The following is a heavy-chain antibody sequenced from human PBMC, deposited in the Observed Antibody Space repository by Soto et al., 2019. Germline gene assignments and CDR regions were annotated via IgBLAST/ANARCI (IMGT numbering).Heavy chain of an antibody. CDR2: ISIYNGNT. J-gene: IGHJ4*02. D-gene: IGHD6-6*01. V-gene: IGHV1-18*04. CDR3: ACAPCSSSRRLGFYY. Sequence: QVQVVQSGAEVKTPGESVKVSCKASGHTFTSNGISWVRQAPGQGLELLAWISIYNGNTQYAQKVKGRVTMTTDTSTNTAYIALSSLRSDETAVYYFACAPCSSSRRLGFYYWGQGTLVTVSA. CDR1: GHTFTSNG.